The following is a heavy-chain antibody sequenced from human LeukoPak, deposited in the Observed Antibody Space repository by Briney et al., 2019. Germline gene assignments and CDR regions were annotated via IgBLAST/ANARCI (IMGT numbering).Heavy chain of an antibody. J-gene: IGHJ4*02. CDR3: AKDIGELLPDY. CDR1: GFTFSSYG. D-gene: IGHD2-15*01. CDR2: IRYDGSNK. V-gene: IGHV3-30*02. Sequence: GGSLRLSCAAPGFTFSSYGMHWVRQAPGKRLEWVAFIRYDGSNKYYADSVKGRFTISRDNSKNTLYLQMNSLRAEDTAVYYCAKDIGELLPDYWGQGTLVTVSS.